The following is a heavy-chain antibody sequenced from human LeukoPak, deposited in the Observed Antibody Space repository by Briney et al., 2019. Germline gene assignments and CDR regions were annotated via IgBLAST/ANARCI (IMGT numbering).Heavy chain of an antibody. Sequence: PSETLSLTCTVSGGSISSYYWSWIRQPPGKGLEWIGYISYSGSSNYNPSLKSRVTISIDTSKNQFSLKLSSVTAADTALYYCARGPGTWYYYWGQGTLVTVSS. CDR3: ARGPGTWYYY. CDR2: ISYSGSS. J-gene: IGHJ4*02. CDR1: GGSISSYY. D-gene: IGHD6-13*01. V-gene: IGHV4-59*12.